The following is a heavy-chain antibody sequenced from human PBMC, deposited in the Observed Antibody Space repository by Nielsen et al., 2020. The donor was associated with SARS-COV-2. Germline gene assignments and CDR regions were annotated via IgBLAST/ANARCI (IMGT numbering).Heavy chain of an antibody. J-gene: IGHJ4*02. CDR2: INAGNGDT. CDR3: ARVASDIWYDKNLLW. Sequence: ASVKVSCKASGYTFTTHSIHWVRRAPGQSLEWVGWINAGNGDTGYSQNFQGRATITRDTSASTAYLELSSLRSEDTAVYYCARVASDIWYDKNLLWWGQGTLVTVSS. D-gene: IGHD1-1*01. CDR1: GYTFTTHS. V-gene: IGHV1-3*01.